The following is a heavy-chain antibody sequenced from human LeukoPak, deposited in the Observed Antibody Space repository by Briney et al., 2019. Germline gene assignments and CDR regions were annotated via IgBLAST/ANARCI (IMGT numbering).Heavy chain of an antibody. Sequence: ASVTVSCKVSGYTLTELSMHWVRQAPGKGLEWMGGFDPEDGETIYAQKFQGRVTMTEDTSTDTAYMELSSLRSEDTAVYYCATPRPLDSSGYYLDFDYWGQGTLVTVSS. J-gene: IGHJ4*02. CDR3: ATPRPLDSSGYYLDFDY. CDR1: GYTLTELS. CDR2: FDPEDGET. D-gene: IGHD3-22*01. V-gene: IGHV1-24*01.